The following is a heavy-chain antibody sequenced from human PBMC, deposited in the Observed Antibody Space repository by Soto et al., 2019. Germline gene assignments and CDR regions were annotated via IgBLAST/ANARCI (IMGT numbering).Heavy chain of an antibody. V-gene: IGHV3-23*01. D-gene: IGHD2-21*02. Sequence: GGSLRLSCAASGFTFSAYAMNWVRQAPGKGLEWVSGMSGIGGSTWSADSVKGRFTISRDNSKNTLYLQMNSLRAEDTAVYYCAKVGAYCGGDCYNWYFDLWGRGTLVTVSS. J-gene: IGHJ2*01. CDR3: AKVGAYCGGDCYNWYFDL. CDR1: GFTFSAYA. CDR2: MSGIGGST.